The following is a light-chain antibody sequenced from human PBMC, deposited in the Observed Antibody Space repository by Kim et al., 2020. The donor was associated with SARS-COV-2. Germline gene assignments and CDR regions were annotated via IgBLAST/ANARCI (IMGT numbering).Light chain of an antibody. J-gene: IGKJ4*01. CDR1: QDVSNW. V-gene: IGKV1-12*01. CDR3: QQANSFPLT. CDR2: AAS. Sequence: ASVGDRVTITCRASQDVSNWLVWYQQKPGKAPNLLIYAASSLQSGVPSRFSGSGYGTDFTLTISSLQPEDFASYYCQQANSFPLTFGGGTRVEIK.